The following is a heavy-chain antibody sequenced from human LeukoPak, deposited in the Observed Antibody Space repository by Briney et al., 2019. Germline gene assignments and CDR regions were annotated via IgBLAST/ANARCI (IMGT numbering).Heavy chain of an antibody. CDR3: ATHMYYYEPSTQVDADS. CDR1: GYTLTVLS. J-gene: IGHJ5*01. V-gene: IGHV1-24*01. D-gene: IGHD3-22*01. Sequence: AAVKVALTFAGYTLTVLSMHMMRHAPGKGLEWMGGFDPEDGETIYAQKFQGRVTMTEDTSTDTAYLELSSMRSEDTAVYYCATHMYYYEPSTQVDADSWGQGALVTVSS. CDR2: FDPEDGET.